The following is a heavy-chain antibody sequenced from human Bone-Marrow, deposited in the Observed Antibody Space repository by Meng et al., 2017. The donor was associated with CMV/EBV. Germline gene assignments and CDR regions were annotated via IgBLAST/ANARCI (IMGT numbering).Heavy chain of an antibody. J-gene: IGHJ4*02. Sequence: GGSLKLSCAASGFTFSSYAMHWVRQAPGKGLEWVAVISYDGSNKYYADSVKGRFTISRDNSKNTLYLQMNSLRAEDTAVYYCARTIFGLFDYWGQGTLVTVSS. V-gene: IGHV3-30*04. CDR2: ISYDGSNK. D-gene: IGHD3-3*01. CDR3: ARTIFGLFDY. CDR1: GFTFSSYA.